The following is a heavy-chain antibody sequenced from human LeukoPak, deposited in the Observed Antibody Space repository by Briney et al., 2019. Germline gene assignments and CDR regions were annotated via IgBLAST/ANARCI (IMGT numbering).Heavy chain of an antibody. V-gene: IGHV3-30*18. D-gene: IGHD2-15*01. Sequence: GGSLTLSCAASGFTFSIYGMHWVRQAPGKGLEWVAVISYGGSNKFYADSVKGRFTISRDNSKNTLYLQMNSLRAEDTAVYYCAKDVGMIGYCSGGSCYAIDYWGQGTLVTVSS. CDR1: GFTFSIYG. J-gene: IGHJ4*02. CDR2: ISYGGSNK. CDR3: AKDVGMIGYCSGGSCYAIDY.